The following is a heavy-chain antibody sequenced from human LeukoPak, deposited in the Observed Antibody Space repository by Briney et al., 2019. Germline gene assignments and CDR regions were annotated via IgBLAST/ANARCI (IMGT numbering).Heavy chain of an antibody. Sequence: SETLSLTCTVSGVSISSYYWSWLRQPPGKGLEWLGYIYYSGSTNYNPSLKSRVTISVDTSKNQFSLKLSSVTAADTAVYYCARDTEGVVREVIITYYYYYMDVWGKGTTVTISS. V-gene: IGHV4-59*12. CDR3: ARDTEGVVREVIITYYYYYMDV. CDR1: GVSISSYY. CDR2: IYYSGST. J-gene: IGHJ6*03. D-gene: IGHD3-10*01.